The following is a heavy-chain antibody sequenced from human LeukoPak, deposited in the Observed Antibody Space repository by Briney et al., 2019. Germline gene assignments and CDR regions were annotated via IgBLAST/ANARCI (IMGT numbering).Heavy chain of an antibody. J-gene: IGHJ5*02. CDR2: ISWNSGSI. CDR1: GFTFDDYA. V-gene: IGHV3-9*01. D-gene: IGHD2-2*01. CDR3: AADIVVVPAAIDWFDP. Sequence: GGSLRLSCAASGFTFDDYAMHWVRQAPGKGLEWVSGISWNSGSIGYADSVKGRFTISRDNAKNSLYLQMNSLRAEDTAVYYCAADIVVVPAAIDWFDPWGQGTLVTVSS.